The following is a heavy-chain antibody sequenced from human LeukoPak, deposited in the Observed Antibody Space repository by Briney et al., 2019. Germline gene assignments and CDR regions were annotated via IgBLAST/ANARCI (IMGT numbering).Heavy chain of an antibody. CDR1: GGSFSGYY. D-gene: IGHD1-14*01. Sequence: SGTLSLTCAVYGGSFSGYYWSWIRQPPGKGLEWIGEINHSGSTNYNPSLKSRVTISVDTSKNQFSLKLSSVTAADTAVYYCARGRRLEPYYYHGIDVWGQGTTVTVSS. CDR3: ARGRRLEPYYYHGIDV. V-gene: IGHV4-34*01. J-gene: IGHJ6*02. CDR2: INHSGST.